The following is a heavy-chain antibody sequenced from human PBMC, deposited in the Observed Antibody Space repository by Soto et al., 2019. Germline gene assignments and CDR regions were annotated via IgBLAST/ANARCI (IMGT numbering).Heavy chain of an antibody. D-gene: IGHD6-6*01. CDR2: INHRGST. CDR1: GGSFSGYY. V-gene: IGHV4-34*01. Sequence: SETLSLTCAVYGGSFSGYYWSWIRQPPGKGLELIGEINHRGSTNYNPSPKSRVTISVDTSNNQFSLKLSYVTAADTAVYYCAVEYSSSNDKWFDPWGQGSQVTVSS. J-gene: IGHJ5*02. CDR3: AVEYSSSNDKWFDP.